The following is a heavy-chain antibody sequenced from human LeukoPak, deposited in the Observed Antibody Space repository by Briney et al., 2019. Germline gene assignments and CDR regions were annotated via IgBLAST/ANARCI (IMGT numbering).Heavy chain of an antibody. CDR3: TRDYGARDD. V-gene: IGHV3-21*01. CDR2: IRSSGSYI. J-gene: IGHJ4*02. D-gene: IGHD4-17*01. Sequence: GGSLRLSCAVSGFTFKSTFMNWVRQAPGKGLEWVSSIRSSGSYIHYADSVKGRFTVYRDNANDTLYLHMTGLSAEDSATYYCTRDYGARDDWGQGTLVTVSS. CDR1: GFTFKSTF.